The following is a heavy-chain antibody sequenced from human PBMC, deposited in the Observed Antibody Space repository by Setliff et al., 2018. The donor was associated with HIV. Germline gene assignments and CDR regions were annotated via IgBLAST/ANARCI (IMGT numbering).Heavy chain of an antibody. CDR1: GGTFRKYS. D-gene: IGHD6-13*01. V-gene: IGHV1-69*13. CDR3: ARHRPSTSWYFFDY. CDR2: IIPIFGTP. Sequence: SVKVSCKASGGTFRKYSINWVRQAPGQGLEWMGQIIPIFGTPIYAQNFQGRVTITADDSTNTAYMELSSLRSEDTAVYYCARHRPSTSWYFFDYWGQGTLVTVSS. J-gene: IGHJ4*02.